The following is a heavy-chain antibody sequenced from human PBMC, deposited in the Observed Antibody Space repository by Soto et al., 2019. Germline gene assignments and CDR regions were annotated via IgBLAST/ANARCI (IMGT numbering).Heavy chain of an antibody. J-gene: IGHJ5*01. V-gene: IGHV1-8*01. CDR1: GYTLRSYD. CDR2: VNPNKGNT. D-gene: IGHD3-10*01. CDR3: ARAYGAGSFDF. Sequence: QVQLVQSGAEVKKPGASVKVSCTGSGYTLRSYDIHWVRQATGQGLEWMGWVNPNKGNTGYAQKFQGRVTMTRDMSTSSAHMEVNSLKAEDTDIYDCARAYGAGSFDFWGQGTLVSVSS.